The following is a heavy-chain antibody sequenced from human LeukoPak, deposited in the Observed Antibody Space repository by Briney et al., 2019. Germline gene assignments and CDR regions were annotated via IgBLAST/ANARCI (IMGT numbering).Heavy chain of an antibody. CDR2: IYYSETT. CDR3: AREAPQTTVPEGMDV. D-gene: IGHD4-17*01. Sequence: PSETLSLTCTVSGGSTTYYYGSWIRHTPGKGREWIGYIYYSETTNYNPSLESRVTISVNTSKNEYTLQLRSVTAADAAVYYWAREAPQTTVPEGMDVWGQGTTVTVSS. CDR1: GGSTTYYY. J-gene: IGHJ6*02. V-gene: IGHV4-59*01.